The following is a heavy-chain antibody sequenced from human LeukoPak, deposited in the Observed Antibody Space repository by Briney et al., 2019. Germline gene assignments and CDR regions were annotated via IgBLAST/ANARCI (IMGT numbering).Heavy chain of an antibody. J-gene: IGHJ4*02. CDR2: INHSGST. CDR1: GGSFSGYY. V-gene: IGHV4-34*01. Sequence: SETLSLTCAVYGGSFSGYYWSWIRQPPGKGLERIGEINHSGSTNYNPSLKSRVTISVDTSKNQFSLKLSSVTAADTAVYYCARGHCTNGVCYTFDYWGQGTLVTVSS. CDR3: ARGHCTNGVCYTFDY. D-gene: IGHD2-8*01.